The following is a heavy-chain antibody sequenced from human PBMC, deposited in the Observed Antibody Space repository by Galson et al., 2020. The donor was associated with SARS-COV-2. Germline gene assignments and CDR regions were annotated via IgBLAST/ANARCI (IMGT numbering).Heavy chain of an antibody. CDR1: GGTISSYY. CDR3: ARDLGST. Sequence: SETLSLTCTVSGGTISSYYWSWIRQPPGKGLEWIGYIYYNGNTNYNPSLKSRVTISVDTSKNQFSRKPGPVTAADTAVYYCARDLGSTWGQGTLGTVSS. J-gene: IGHJ5*02. V-gene: IGHV4-59*01. CDR2: IYYNGNT. D-gene: IGHD4-4*01.